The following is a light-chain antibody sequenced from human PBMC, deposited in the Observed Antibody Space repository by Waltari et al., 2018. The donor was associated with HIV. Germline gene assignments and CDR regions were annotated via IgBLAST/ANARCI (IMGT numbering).Light chain of an antibody. CDR3: QSYDSSLSGSKV. CDR2: GNS. V-gene: IGLV1-40*01. J-gene: IGLJ2*01. Sequence: QSVLTQPPSVSGAPGQRVTISCTGSSPHIGAGYDVHWYQQLPGTAPKLLIYGNSNRPSGVPDRFSGSKSGTSASLAITGLQAEDEADYYCQSYDSSLSGSKVFGGGTKLTVL. CDR1: SPHIGAGYD.